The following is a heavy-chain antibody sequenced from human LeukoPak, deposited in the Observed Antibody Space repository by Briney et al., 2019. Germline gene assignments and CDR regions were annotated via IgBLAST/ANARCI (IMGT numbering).Heavy chain of an antibody. D-gene: IGHD3-10*01. CDR1: GGSISSSSYY. V-gene: IGHV4-39*07. CDR2: INHSGST. J-gene: IGHJ4*02. Sequence: SETLSLTCTVSGGSISSSSYYWSWIRQPPGKGLEWIGEINHSGSTNYNPSLKSRVTISVDTSKNQFSLKLSSVTAADTAVYYCARRLYYYGSGTLDYWGQGTLVTVSS. CDR3: ARRLYYYGSGTLDY.